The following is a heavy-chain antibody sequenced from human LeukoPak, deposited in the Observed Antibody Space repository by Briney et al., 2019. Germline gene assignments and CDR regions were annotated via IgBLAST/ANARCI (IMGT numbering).Heavy chain of an antibody. D-gene: IGHD3-10*01. V-gene: IGHV1-18*01. J-gene: IGHJ6*02. Sequence: ASVKVSCKASGYTFTSYGISWVRQAPGQGLEWMGWISAYNGNTNYAQKLQGRVTMTRDTSTSTVYMELSSLRSEDTAVYYCAREMLLVRGETTHYGMDVWGQGTTVTVSS. CDR1: GYTFTSYG. CDR3: AREMLLVRGETTHYGMDV. CDR2: ISAYNGNT.